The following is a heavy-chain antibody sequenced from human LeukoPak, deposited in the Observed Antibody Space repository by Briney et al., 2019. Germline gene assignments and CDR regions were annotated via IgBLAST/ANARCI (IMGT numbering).Heavy chain of an antibody. CDR3: ARTLYSSGDDY. V-gene: IGHV4-59*01. CDR2: IYYSGST. D-gene: IGHD6-19*01. CDR1: GGSISSYY. Sequence: SETLSLTCTVSGGSISSYYWSWIRQPPGKGLEWIGYIYYSGSTNYNPSLESRVTISVDTSKNQFSLKLSSVTAADTAVYYCARTLYSSGDDYWAREPWSPSPQ. J-gene: IGHJ4*02.